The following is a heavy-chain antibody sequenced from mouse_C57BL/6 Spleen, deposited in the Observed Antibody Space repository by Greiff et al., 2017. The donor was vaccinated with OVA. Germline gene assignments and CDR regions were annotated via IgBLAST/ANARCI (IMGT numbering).Heavy chain of an antibody. CDR1: GYTFTDYY. J-gene: IGHJ2*01. D-gene: IGHD1-1*01. CDR3: ARGGDYYYGSRGPDY. V-gene: IGHV1-26*01. CDR2: INPNNGGT. Sequence: EVQLQQSGPELVKPGASVKISCKASGYTFTDYYMNWVKQSHGKSLEWIGDINPNNGGTSYNQKFKGKATLTVDKSSSTAYMELRSLTSEDSAVYYCARGGDYYYGSRGPDYWGQGTTLTVSS.